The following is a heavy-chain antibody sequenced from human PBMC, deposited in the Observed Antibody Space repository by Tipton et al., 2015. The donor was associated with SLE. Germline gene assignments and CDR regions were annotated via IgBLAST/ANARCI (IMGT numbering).Heavy chain of an antibody. CDR3: ARDSAIAAAGTGYFQH. CDR1: GGSFSGYY. D-gene: IGHD6-13*01. J-gene: IGHJ1*01. V-gene: IGHV4-34*01. CDR2: INHSGST. Sequence: TLSLTCAVYGGSFSGYYWSWIRQPPGKGLEWIGEINHSGSTNYNPSLKSRVTISVDTSKNQFSLQLNSVTPEDTAVYYCARDSAIAAAGTGYFQHWGQGTLVTVSS.